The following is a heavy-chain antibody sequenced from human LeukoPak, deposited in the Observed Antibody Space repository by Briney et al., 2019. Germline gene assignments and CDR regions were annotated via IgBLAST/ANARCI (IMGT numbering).Heavy chain of an antibody. D-gene: IGHD6-13*01. V-gene: IGHV4-34*01. CDR3: ARALAAAVIN. CDR1: GGSFSAQF. CDR2: ITHRGSI. J-gene: IGHJ1*01. Sequence: PSPTLSLMCGVCGGSFSAQFDRWIRQSPGKGLEWIGEITHRGSINYNPSRNSRAALSVDKSKEQSSLKLTSVTAAGIGVYYCARALAAAVINWGQGTLVTVSS.